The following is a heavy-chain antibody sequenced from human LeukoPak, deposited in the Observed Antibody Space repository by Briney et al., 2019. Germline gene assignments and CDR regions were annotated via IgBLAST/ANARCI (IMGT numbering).Heavy chain of an antibody. CDR3: ARNRYYYGSGNYGVPNWFDP. V-gene: IGHV4-4*02. J-gene: IGHJ5*02. CDR2: IYYSGST. CDR1: GGSISSSNW. Sequence: SETLSLTCAVSGGSISSSNWWSWVRQPPGKGLEWIGTIYYSGSTYYKPSLKSRVTISVDTSKNQFSLRLSSVAAADTAVYYCARNRYYYGSGNYGVPNWFDPWGQGTLVTVSS. D-gene: IGHD3-10*01.